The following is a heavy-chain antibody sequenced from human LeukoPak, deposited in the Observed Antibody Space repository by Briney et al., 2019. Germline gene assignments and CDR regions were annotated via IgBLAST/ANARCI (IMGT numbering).Heavy chain of an antibody. CDR1: GFTFSSYA. CDR2: ISGSGGST. D-gene: IGHD6-19*01. J-gene: IGHJ5*02. CDR3: AKAGSGWYLNWFDP. Sequence: GGSLRLSCAASGFTFSSYAMSWVRQAPRKGLEWVSAISGSGGSTYYADSVKGRFAISRDNSKNTLYLQMNSLRAEDTAVYYCAKAGSGWYLNWFDPWGQGTLVTVSS. V-gene: IGHV3-23*01.